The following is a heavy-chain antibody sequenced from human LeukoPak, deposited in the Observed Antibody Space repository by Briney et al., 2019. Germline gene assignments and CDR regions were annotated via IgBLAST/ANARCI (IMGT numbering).Heavy chain of an antibody. D-gene: IGHD3-22*01. CDR1: GGTFSSYA. Sequence: ASVKVSCKASGGTFSSYAINWVRQATGQGLEWMGWMNPNSGNTGYAQKFQGRVTMTRNTSISTAYMELSSLRSEDTAVYYCARGRGGYYYDSSGYIYYFDYWGQGTLVTVSS. V-gene: IGHV1-8*02. CDR3: ARGRGGYYYDSSGYIYYFDY. J-gene: IGHJ4*02. CDR2: MNPNSGNT.